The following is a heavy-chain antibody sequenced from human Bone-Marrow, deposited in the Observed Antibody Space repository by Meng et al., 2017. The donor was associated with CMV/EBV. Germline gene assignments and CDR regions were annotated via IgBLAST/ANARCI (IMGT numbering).Heavy chain of an antibody. V-gene: IGHV3-74*01. J-gene: IGHJ4*02. Sequence: GESLKISCAASGFTFSSYWMHWVRQAPGKGLVWVSRINSDGSSTSYADSVKGRFTISRDNAKNTLYLQMNSLRAEDTAVYYCARDGRSSSWYRATDYWGQGTLVTVSS. CDR2: INSDGSST. CDR3: ARDGRSSSWYRATDY. D-gene: IGHD6-13*01. CDR1: GFTFSSYW.